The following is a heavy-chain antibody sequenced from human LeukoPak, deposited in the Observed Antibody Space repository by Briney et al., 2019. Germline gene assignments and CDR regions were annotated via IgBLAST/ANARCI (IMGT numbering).Heavy chain of an antibody. Sequence: PGSSLSLSCAALGLPFGGFGMHWARKAPGKGLGGGAVISIDGSNKYYADSVKGRFTISRDNSKNTLYLQMNSLRAEDTAVYYCARVGGYSGYDSPLGIYFDYWGQGTLVTVSS. CDR3: ARVGGYSGYDSPLGIYFDY. CDR2: ISIDGSNK. CDR1: GLPFGGFG. J-gene: IGHJ4*02. D-gene: IGHD5-12*01. V-gene: IGHV3-30*03.